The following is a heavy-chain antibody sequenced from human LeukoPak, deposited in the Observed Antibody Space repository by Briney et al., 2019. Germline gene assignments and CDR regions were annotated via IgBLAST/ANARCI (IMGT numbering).Heavy chain of an antibody. CDR2: IDSSSYNI. CDR1: GFTFSIYS. Sequence: GGSLRLSCAASGFTFSIYSMNWVRQAPGKWLEWVSSIDSSSYNIYYADSVKGRFTISRDNAQSSVFLQMNSLRAEDTAVYYCARDLAYYYDRNYDWGQGTLVTVSS. D-gene: IGHD3-22*01. J-gene: IGHJ4*02. V-gene: IGHV3-21*01. CDR3: ARDLAYYYDRNYD.